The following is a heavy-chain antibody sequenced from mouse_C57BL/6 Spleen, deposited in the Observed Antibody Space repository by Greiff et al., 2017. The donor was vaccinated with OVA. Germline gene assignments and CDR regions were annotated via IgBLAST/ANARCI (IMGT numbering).Heavy chain of an antibody. V-gene: IGHV14-4*01. CDR2: IDPENGDT. CDR3: TTSSTLMDY. CDR1: GFNIKDDY. D-gene: IGHD1-1*01. Sequence: VQLQQSGAELVRPGASVKLSCTASGFNIKDDYMHWVKQRPEQGLEWIGWIDPENGDTEYASKFQGKATITADTSSNTAYLQLSSLTSEDTAVYYCTTSSTLMDYWGQGTSVTVSS. J-gene: IGHJ4*01.